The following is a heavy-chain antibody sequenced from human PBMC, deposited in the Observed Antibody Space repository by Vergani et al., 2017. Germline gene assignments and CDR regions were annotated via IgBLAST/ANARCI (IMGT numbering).Heavy chain of an antibody. CDR1: GFTFSSYA. Sequence: EVQLLESGGGLVQPGGSLRLSCAASGFTFSSYAMSWVRQAPGKGLEWVSAISGSGGSTYYADSVKGRFTISRDNAKNSLYLQMNSLRAEDTAVYYCARDGPRYYDILTGYYPHYYYYYYMDVWGKGTTVTVSS. CDR3: ARDGPRYYDILTGYYPHYYYYYYMDV. D-gene: IGHD3-9*01. J-gene: IGHJ6*03. CDR2: ISGSGGST. V-gene: IGHV3-23*01.